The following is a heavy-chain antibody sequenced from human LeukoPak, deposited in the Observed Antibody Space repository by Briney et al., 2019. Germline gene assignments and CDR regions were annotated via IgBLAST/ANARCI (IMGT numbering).Heavy chain of an antibody. CDR3: ARDTPPYYSSSFYPIHYYYYMDV. D-gene: IGHD6-13*01. V-gene: IGHV4-4*07. CDR1: GGSISSYY. Sequence: SQTLSLTCTVSGGSISSYYWSWIRQPAGKGLEWIGRTYTSVSTNYNPSIKSRVTMSVDTSKNQFSLKLSSVTAADTAVYYCARDTPPYYSSSFYPIHYYYYMDVWGKGTTVTVSS. CDR2: TYTSVST. J-gene: IGHJ6*03.